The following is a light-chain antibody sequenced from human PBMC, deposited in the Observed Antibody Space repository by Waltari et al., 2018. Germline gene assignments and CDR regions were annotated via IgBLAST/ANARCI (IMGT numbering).Light chain of an antibody. Sequence: EIVLAQSPATLSLSPGERATLSCRASQTVNSYLAWYQQQPGQAPRLLIYDASNRATGIPARFSGSGSGTDFALTISSLEPEDFAVYYCQQRRDWPLTFGGGTRVEIK. CDR1: QTVNSY. CDR3: QQRRDWPLT. CDR2: DAS. J-gene: IGKJ4*01. V-gene: IGKV3-11*01.